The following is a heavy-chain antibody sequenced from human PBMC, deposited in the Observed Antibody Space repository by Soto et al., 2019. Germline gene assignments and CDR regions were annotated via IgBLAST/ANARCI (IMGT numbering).Heavy chain of an antibody. CDR1: GGSISSYY. J-gene: IGHJ5*02. CDR3: ARGVSDFWSAGGERWFDP. Sequence: QVQLQESGPGLVKPSETLSLTCTVSGGSISSYYWSWIRQPPGKGLEWIGYIYYSGSTNYNPSLKSRVTISVDTSKNQFSLKLSSVTAADTAVYYCARGVSDFWSAGGERWFDPWGQGTLVTVSS. D-gene: IGHD3-3*01. CDR2: IYYSGST. V-gene: IGHV4-59*01.